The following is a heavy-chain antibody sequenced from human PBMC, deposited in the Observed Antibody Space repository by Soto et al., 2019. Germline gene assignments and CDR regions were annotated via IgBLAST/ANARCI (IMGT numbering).Heavy chain of an antibody. V-gene: IGHV1-18*01. J-gene: IGHJ4*02. CDR2: ISAYNGNT. Sequence: QVQLVQSGAEVKKPGASVKVSCKASGYTFTSYGISCVRQAPGQGLEWMGWISAYNGNTNYAQKLQGRVTMTTDTAMNTAYMGLRSLRSDDTAVYYCARDGFGVDRRYTVTYDGTDYWGQRTLLTVSS. CDR1: GYTFTSYG. D-gene: IGHD3-3*01. CDR3: ARDGFGVDRRYTVTYDGTDY.